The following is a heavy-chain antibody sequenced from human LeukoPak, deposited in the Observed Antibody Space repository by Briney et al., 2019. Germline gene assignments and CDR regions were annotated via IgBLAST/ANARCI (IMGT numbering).Heavy chain of an antibody. Sequence: GGSLRLSCAASGFTFSSYAMMWLRQAPGKGLEWVSAIRGGGGTTFYADSVKGRFTISRDNSKNTLYLQMSSLRVDDTAVYYCARDPNGDYVGAFEIWGQGTMVTVSS. CDR1: GFTFSSYA. CDR3: ARDPNGDYVGAFEI. V-gene: IGHV3-23*01. J-gene: IGHJ3*02. D-gene: IGHD4-17*01. CDR2: IRGGGGTT.